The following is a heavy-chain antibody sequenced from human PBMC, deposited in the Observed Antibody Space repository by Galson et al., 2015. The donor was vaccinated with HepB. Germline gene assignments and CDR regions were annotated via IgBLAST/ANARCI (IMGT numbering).Heavy chain of an antibody. V-gene: IGHV3-74*01. CDR1: GFTFSSYW. D-gene: IGHD4-17*01. J-gene: IGHJ4*02. CDR3: AKANDYGDYVLDY. CDR2: INSDGSST. Sequence: SLRLSCAASGFTFSSYWMHWVRQAPGKGLVWVSRINSDGSSTSYADSVKGRFTISRDNAKNTLYLQMNSLRAEDTAVYYCAKANDYGDYVLDYWGQGTLVTVSS.